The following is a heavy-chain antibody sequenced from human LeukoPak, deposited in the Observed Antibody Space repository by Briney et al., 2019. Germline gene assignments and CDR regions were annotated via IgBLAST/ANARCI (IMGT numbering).Heavy chain of an antibody. Sequence: GASVKVSCKASVYTFTGYYMHWVRQAPGQGLEWMGWINPNSGGTNYAQKFQGRVTMTRATSISTAYMELSRLRSDDTAVYYCARDFGGQWLFPFDYWGQGTLVTVSS. D-gene: IGHD6-19*01. CDR3: ARDFGGQWLFPFDY. V-gene: IGHV1-2*02. J-gene: IGHJ4*02. CDR1: VYTFTGYY. CDR2: INPNSGGT.